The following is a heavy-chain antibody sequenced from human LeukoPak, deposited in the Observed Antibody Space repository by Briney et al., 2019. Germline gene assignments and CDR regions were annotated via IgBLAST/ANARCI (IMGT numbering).Heavy chain of an antibody. CDR1: GFTFSSYE. Sequence: GGSLRLSCAASGFTFSSYEMNWVRQAPGKGLEWVSYISSSGSTIYYADSVKGRFTIYRDNAKNSLYLQMNSLRAEDTAVYYCARGSTVTTNFYYYYYMDVWGKGTTVTVSS. CDR2: ISSSGSTI. V-gene: IGHV3-48*03. J-gene: IGHJ6*03. D-gene: IGHD4-17*01. CDR3: ARGSTVTTNFYYYYYMDV.